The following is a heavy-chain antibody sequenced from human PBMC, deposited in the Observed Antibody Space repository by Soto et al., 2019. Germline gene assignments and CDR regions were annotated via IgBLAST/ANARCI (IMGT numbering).Heavy chain of an antibody. CDR1: GYAFTTYG. CDR3: ARGRYGDY. J-gene: IGHJ4*02. V-gene: IGHV1-18*01. Sequence: QVHLVQSGAEVKKPGASVKVSCQGSGYAFTTYGITWVRQAPGQGLEWMGWISAHNGNTNYAQKLQGRVTVTRDTSPSTAYMELRSLRYADTAVYYCARGRYGDYWGQGALVTVSS. CDR2: ISAHNGNT. D-gene: IGHD1-1*01.